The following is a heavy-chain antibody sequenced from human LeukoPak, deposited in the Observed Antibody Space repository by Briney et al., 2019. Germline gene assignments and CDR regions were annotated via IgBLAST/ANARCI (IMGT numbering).Heavy chain of an antibody. Sequence: SETLSLTCTVSGGSISSYYWSWIRQPPGKGLEWIGYIYYSGSTNYNPSLKSRVTISVDTSKNQFSLKLSSVTAADTAVYYCAGTAIVTGKYYYYGMDVWGQGTTVTVSS. D-gene: IGHD5-18*01. CDR1: GGSISSYY. J-gene: IGHJ6*02. CDR2: IYYSGST. CDR3: AGTAIVTGKYYYYGMDV. V-gene: IGHV4-59*08.